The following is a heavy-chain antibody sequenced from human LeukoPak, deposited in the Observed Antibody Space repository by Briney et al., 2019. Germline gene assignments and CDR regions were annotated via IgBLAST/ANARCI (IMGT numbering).Heavy chain of an antibody. D-gene: IGHD2-2*01. CDR1: GGSISSYY. J-gene: IGHJ4*02. V-gene: IGHV4-59*01. CDR3: ARSCRGTSCSPGFEY. CDR2: IYYSGST. Sequence: KSSETLSLTCTVSGGSISSYYWSWIRQPPGKGLEWIGYIYYSGSTNYNPSLKSRVTISVDTSKNQFSLKLSSVTAADTAVYYCARSCRGTSCSPGFEYWGQGTLVTVSS.